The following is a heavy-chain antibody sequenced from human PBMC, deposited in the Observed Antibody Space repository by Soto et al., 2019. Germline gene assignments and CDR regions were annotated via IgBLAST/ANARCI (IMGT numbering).Heavy chain of an antibody. J-gene: IGHJ3*02. D-gene: IGHD3-22*01. Sequence: QVHLVQSGAEVKKPGASVKVSCKASGYTFTNYYMHWVRQAPGQGLEWMGIINPNGGSTSYTQKFQGRVTVTRDTSTSTVYMELSSLRSEDTAVYYCARDSGDYYDNSGSPYNAFDIWVQGTMVTVSS. CDR3: ARDSGDYYDNSGSPYNAFDI. CDR1: GYTFTNYY. CDR2: INPNGGST. V-gene: IGHV1-46*03.